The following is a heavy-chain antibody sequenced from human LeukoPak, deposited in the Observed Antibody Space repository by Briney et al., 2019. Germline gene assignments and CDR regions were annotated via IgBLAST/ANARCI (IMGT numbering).Heavy chain of an antibody. D-gene: IGHD2-2*01. Sequence: GGSLGLSCAASGFTFSSYAMSWVRQAPGKGLEWVSAISGSGGSTYYADSVKGRFTISRDNSKNTLYLQMNSLRAEDTAVYYCAKFGSTSFLPYYFDYWGQGTLVTVSS. CDR1: GFTFSSYA. J-gene: IGHJ4*02. V-gene: IGHV3-23*01. CDR2: ISGSGGST. CDR3: AKFGSTSFLPYYFDY.